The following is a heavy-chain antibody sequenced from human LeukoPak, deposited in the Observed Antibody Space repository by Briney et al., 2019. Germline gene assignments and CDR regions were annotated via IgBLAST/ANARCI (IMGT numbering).Heavy chain of an antibody. CDR3: ARDHSGSPGY. D-gene: IGHD1-26*01. CDR2: IIPILGIA. Sequence: SVKVSCKASGGTFSSYAISWVRQAPGQGLERMGRIIPILGIANYAQKFQGRVTITADKSTSTAYMELSSLRAEDTAVYYCARDHSGSPGYWGQGTLVTVSS. J-gene: IGHJ4*02. V-gene: IGHV1-69*04. CDR1: GGTFSSYA.